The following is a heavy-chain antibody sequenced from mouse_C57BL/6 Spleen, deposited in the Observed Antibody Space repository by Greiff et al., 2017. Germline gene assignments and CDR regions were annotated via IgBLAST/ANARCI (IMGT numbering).Heavy chain of an antibody. CDR3: TSRDYGSSYGAWFAY. CDR2: IDPETGGT. V-gene: IGHV1-15*01. CDR1: GYTFTDYE. J-gene: IGHJ3*01. D-gene: IGHD1-1*01. Sequence: VQLQQSGAELVRPGASVTLSCKASGYTFTDYEMHWVKQTPVHVLEWIGAIDPETGGTAYNQKFKGKAILTADKSSSTAYMELRSLTSEDSAVYYCTSRDYGSSYGAWFAYWGQGTLVTVSA.